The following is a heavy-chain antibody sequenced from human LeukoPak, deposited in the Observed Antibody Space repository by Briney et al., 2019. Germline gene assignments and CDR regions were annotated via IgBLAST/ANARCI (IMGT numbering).Heavy chain of an antibody. V-gene: IGHV4-39*01. J-gene: IGHJ6*02. CDR2: IFYTGNT. Sequence: SETLSLTCAVSGGSIISSTYYWVWIRQPPGKGLEWIASIFYTGNTYYNPSLKSRVTIAVDTSNNQLSLGLSSVTAADTAVYYCARLDSSGSYAMDVWGQGTTVTVSS. CDR1: GGSIISSTYY. CDR3: ARLDSSGSYAMDV. D-gene: IGHD3-22*01.